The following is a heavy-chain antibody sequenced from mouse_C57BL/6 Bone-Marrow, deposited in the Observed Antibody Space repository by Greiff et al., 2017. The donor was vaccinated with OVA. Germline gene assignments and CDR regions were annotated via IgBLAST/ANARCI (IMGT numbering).Heavy chain of an antibody. CDR2: ISRGGDYI. CDR1: GFTFSSYA. CDR3: TRGGGGSVAY. J-gene: IGHJ3*01. Sequence: EVQLVESGEGLVKPGGSLKLSCAASGFTFSSYAMSWVRQTPGKRLEWVAYISRGGDYIYYADTVKGRFNISREKARNTLYLQMSSLKSEDTAMYYCTRGGGGSVAYWGQGTLVTVSA. V-gene: IGHV5-9-1*02.